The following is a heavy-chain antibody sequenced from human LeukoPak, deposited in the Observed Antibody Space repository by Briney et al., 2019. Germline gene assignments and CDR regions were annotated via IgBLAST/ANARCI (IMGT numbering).Heavy chain of an antibody. CDR2: ISGYQGST. J-gene: IGHJ4*02. V-gene: IGHV1-18*01. CDR1: GYTFTNYG. Sequence: GASVKVSCKASGYTFTNYGITWVRQAPGQGLEWMGWISGYQGSTKYAQNFQGRVTMTIDTSTSTAYMDLRSLRSDDTAIYFCARSDLFTITAGPFNYWGQGTLVAVSS. D-gene: IGHD5-24*01. CDR3: ARSDLFTITAGPFNY.